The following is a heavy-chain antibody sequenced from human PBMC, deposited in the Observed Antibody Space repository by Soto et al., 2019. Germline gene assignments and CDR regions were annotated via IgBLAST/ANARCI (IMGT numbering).Heavy chain of an antibody. J-gene: IGHJ6*02. CDR2: ISGSGGTT. V-gene: IGHV3-23*01. CDR1: GFTFRSYG. D-gene: IGHD3-10*01. CDR3: AKGGTDYYGSGSYPSGVYHHYAMDV. Sequence: EVQLLESGGGLVQPGGSLRLSCVASGFTFRSYGMSWVRQAPGKGLEWVSGISGSGGTTYYADSVKGRFTISRDNSKNTLYLQMNSLRAEDTAVYYCAKGGTDYYGSGSYPSGVYHHYAMDVWGQGTTVTVSS.